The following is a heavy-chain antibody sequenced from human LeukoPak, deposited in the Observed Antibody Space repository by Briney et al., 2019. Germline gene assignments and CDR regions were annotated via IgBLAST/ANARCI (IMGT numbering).Heavy chain of an antibody. D-gene: IGHD4-23*01. V-gene: IGHV4-59*01. Sequence: SETLSLTCTVSGASITSYYWSWIRQSPGKRLEWIGCTYNSDTTNYNPSLKSRLTISVDTSKKQFSLKLSSVTAADTAVYYCAKGGTVAFDYWGQGTLVTVSS. CDR3: AKGGTVAFDY. CDR1: GASITSYY. CDR2: TYNSDTT. J-gene: IGHJ4*02.